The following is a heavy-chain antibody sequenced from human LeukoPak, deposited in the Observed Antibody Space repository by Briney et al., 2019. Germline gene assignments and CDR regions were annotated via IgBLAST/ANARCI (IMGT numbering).Heavy chain of an antibody. CDR2: IRTKAYTGTT. V-gene: IGHV3-49*03. Sequence: GGSLRLSCRASGFTFGDFGMSWFRQAPGKGLEWVAFIRTKAYTGTTEYAASVKGRFTISRDDSKTIAYLQMNSLRAEDTAVYFCAKQPHMLTGYYTDYFEYWGQGTPVTVSS. D-gene: IGHD3-9*01. J-gene: IGHJ4*02. CDR1: GFTFGDFG. CDR3: AKQPHMLTGYYTDYFEY.